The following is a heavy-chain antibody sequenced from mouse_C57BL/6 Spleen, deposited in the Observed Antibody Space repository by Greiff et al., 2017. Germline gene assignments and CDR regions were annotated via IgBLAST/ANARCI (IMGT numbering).Heavy chain of an antibody. CDR2: ISYDGSN. J-gene: IGHJ4*01. V-gene: IGHV3-6*01. D-gene: IGHD2-5*01. CDR3: ARGLYSTYGAMDY. CDR1: GYSITSGYY. Sequence: DVKLQESGPGLVKPSQSLSLTCSVTGYSITSGYYWNWIRQFPGNKLEWMGYISYDGSNNYNPSLKNRISITRDTSKNQFFLKLNSVTTEDTATYYCARGLYSTYGAMDYWGQGTSVTVSS.